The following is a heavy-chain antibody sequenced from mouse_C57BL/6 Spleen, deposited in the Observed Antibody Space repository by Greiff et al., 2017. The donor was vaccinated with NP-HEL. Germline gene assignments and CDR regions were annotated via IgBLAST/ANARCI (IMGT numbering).Heavy chain of an antibody. V-gene: IGHV3-6*01. J-gene: IGHJ1*03. CDR2: ISYDGSN. CDR3: AKIYYDYDCYFDV. CDR1: GYSITSGYY. Sequence: EVKLQESGPGLVKPSQSLSLTCSVTGYSITSGYYWNWIRQFPGNKLEWMGYISYDGSNNYNPSLKNRISITRDTSKNQFFLKLNSVTTEDTATYYCAKIYYDYDCYFDVWGTGTTVTVSS. D-gene: IGHD2-4*01.